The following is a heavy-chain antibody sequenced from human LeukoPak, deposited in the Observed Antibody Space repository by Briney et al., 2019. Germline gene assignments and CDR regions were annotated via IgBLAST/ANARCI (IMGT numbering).Heavy chain of an antibody. CDR1: GFTFSSYW. J-gene: IGHJ6*03. CDR3: AREREGRIAARNALQYYYYYYMAV. CDR2: IKQDGSEK. Sequence: PGRSLRLSCAASGFTFSSYWMSWVRQAPGKGLEWVANIKQDGSEKYYVDSVKGRFTISRDNAKNSLYLQMNSLRAEDTAVYYCAREREGRIAARNALQYYYYYYMAVWGKGTTVTVSS. V-gene: IGHV3-7*01. D-gene: IGHD6-13*01.